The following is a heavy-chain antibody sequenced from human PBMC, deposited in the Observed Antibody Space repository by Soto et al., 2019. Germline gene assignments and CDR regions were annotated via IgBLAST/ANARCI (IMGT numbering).Heavy chain of an antibody. V-gene: IGHV1-46*01. D-gene: IGHD3-10*02. Sequence: QAQLVQSGAEVKKPGASANISCKASGYTFTRYNIHWVRQAPGQGLEWMGIIDTRGGSADYTQRFQGRVTMTRDTSTDTVYMELSSLGPEDTAVYYCARDLPRDLVRGSFDIWGQGTLVTVSS. J-gene: IGHJ3*02. CDR3: ARDLPRDLVRGSFDI. CDR1: GYTFTRYN. CDR2: IDTRGGSA.